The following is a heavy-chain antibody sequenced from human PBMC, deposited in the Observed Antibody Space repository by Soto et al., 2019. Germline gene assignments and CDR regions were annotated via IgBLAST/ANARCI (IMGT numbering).Heavy chain of an antibody. CDR1: GGSVSSGSYY. D-gene: IGHD3-10*01. Sequence: PSETLSLTCTVSGGSVSSGSYYWSWIRQPPGKGLEWIGYIYYSGSTNYNPSLKSRVTISVDTSKNQFSLKLSSVTAADTAVYYCARTRYYYGSEEKREWGQGTLVTVSS. V-gene: IGHV4-61*01. J-gene: IGHJ4*02. CDR3: ARTRYYYGSEEKRE. CDR2: IYYSGST.